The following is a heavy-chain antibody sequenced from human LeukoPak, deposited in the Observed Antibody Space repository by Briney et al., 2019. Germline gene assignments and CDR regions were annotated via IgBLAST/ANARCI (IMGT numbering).Heavy chain of an antibody. CDR2: IYYSGST. CDR3: AGDLGIAVAKTISTWFDP. J-gene: IGHJ5*02. D-gene: IGHD6-19*01. CDR1: GGSISSSSYY. Sequence: SETLSLTCTVSGGSISSSSYYWGWIRQPPGKGLEWIGSIYYSGSTYYNPSLKSRDTISVDTSKNQFSLKLSSVTAADTAVYYCAGDLGIAVAKTISTWFDPWGQGTLVTVSS. V-gene: IGHV4-39*01.